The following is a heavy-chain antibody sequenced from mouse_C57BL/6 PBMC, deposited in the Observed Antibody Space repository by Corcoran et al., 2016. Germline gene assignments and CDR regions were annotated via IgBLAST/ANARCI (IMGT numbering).Heavy chain of an antibody. Sequence: QVQLQQSGAELASPGASVKLSCKASGYTFTSYGISWVKQRTGQGLEWIGEIYPRSGNTYYNEKFKGKATLTADKSSSTAYMELRSLTSEDSAVYFCASSDYDYDGIYYYAMDYCGQGTSVTVSS. V-gene: IGHV1-81*01. D-gene: IGHD2-4*01. CDR1: GYTFTSYG. J-gene: IGHJ4*01. CDR2: IYPRSGNT. CDR3: ASSDYDYDGIYYYAMDY.